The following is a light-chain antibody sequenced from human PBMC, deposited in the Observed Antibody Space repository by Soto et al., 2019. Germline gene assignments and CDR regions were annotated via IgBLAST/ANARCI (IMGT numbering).Light chain of an antibody. CDR2: DVS. Sequence: QSALTQPASVSGSPGQSITISCTGTSSGVGGYNYVSWYQQHPGKAPKLMIYDVSNRPSGVSNRFSGSKSGNTASLTISGLQAEDEADYYCSSYTSSSTYVVVGGGTKLTVL. V-gene: IGLV2-14*01. J-gene: IGLJ2*01. CDR1: SSGVGGYNY. CDR3: SSYTSSSTYVV.